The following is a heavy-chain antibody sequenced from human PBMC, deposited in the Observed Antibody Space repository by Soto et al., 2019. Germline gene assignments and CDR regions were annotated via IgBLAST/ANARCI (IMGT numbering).Heavy chain of an antibody. J-gene: IGHJ6*02. CDR1: GYSFTSYW. D-gene: IGHD6-19*01. CDR2: IYPGDSDT. CDR3: ARLGSCWYPNYYYAMDV. V-gene: IGHV5-51*01. Sequence: LGESLKISCKGSGYSFTSYWIGWVRQMPGKGLEWMGIIYPGDSDTRYSPSFQGQVTISADKSISTAYLQWSSLKASDTAMYYCARLGSCWYPNYYYAMDVSGQGTTVTVSS.